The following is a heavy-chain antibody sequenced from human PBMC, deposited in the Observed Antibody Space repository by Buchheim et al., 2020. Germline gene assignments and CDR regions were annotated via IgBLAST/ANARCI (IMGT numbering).Heavy chain of an antibody. V-gene: IGHV3-30*04. CDR3: AREEWLFYYGMDV. CDR2: ISYDGSNK. J-gene: IGHJ6*02. CDR1: GFTFSSYA. D-gene: IGHD3-3*01. Sequence: QVQLVESGGGVVQPGRSLRLSCAASGFTFSSYAMHWVRQAPGKGLEWVAFISYDGSNKYYADSVKGRFTISRDNSKNTLYLQMNSMRAEDTAVYYCAREEWLFYYGMDVWGQGTT.